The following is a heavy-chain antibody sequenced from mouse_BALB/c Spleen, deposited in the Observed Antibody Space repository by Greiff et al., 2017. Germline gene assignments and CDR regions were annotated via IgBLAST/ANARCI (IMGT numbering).Heavy chain of an antibody. V-gene: IGHV1-5*01. Sequence: EVQLQQSGTVLARPGASVKMSCKASGYSFTSYWMHWVKQRPGQGLEWIGAIYPGNSDTSYNQKFKGKAKLTAVTSASTAYMELSSLTNEDSAVYYCTRWLLRPPMAMDYWGQGTSVTVSS. CDR1: GYSFTSYW. D-gene: IGHD1-2*01. CDR3: TRWLLRPPMAMDY. J-gene: IGHJ4*01. CDR2: IYPGNSDT.